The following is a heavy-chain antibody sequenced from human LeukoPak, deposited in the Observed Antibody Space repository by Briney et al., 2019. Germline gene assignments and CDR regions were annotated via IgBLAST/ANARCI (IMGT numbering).Heavy chain of an antibody. J-gene: IGHJ4*02. D-gene: IGHD3-16*01. CDR2: ISCGGIF. CDR3: ASRVTGRGTFYFDY. Sequence: SAETLSLTCTVSGGSFCNNDWNWIRKSPERGLEWIGYISCGGIFAYTAALRGRVTISLEKSKNQFSLKLNYVAAADTAVYYCASRVTGRGTFYFDYWGQGSLVTVSS. CDR1: GGSFCNND. V-gene: IGHV4-59*08.